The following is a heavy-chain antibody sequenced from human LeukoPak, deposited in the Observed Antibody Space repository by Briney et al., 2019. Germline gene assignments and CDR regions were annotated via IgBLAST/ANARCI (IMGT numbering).Heavy chain of an antibody. J-gene: IGHJ4*02. Sequence: ASVKISCKASGYTFTNYYIHWVRQAPGQGLEWMGMINPSGGSTTFAPKFQGRVTLTSDTPTSTVYMGLSGLTSEDMAGYYCARVGYSACDYTFWGQGTLVTVS. CDR1: GYTFTNYY. CDR3: ARVGYSACDYTF. CDR2: INPSGGST. D-gene: IGHD5-12*01. V-gene: IGHV1-46*01.